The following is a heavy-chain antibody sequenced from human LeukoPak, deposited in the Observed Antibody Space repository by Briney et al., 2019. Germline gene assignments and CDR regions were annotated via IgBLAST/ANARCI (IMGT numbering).Heavy chain of an antibody. Sequence: GGSLRLSCAASGFTVSSNYMSWVRQAPGKGLEWVSVIYGGGSTYYADSVKGRFTISRDNSKNTLYLQMNSLRAEDTAVYYCAGDLNWGDYYGMDVWGQGTTVTVSS. CDR2: IYGGGST. J-gene: IGHJ6*02. V-gene: IGHV3-53*01. CDR1: GFTVSSNY. CDR3: AGDLNWGDYYGMDV. D-gene: IGHD7-27*01.